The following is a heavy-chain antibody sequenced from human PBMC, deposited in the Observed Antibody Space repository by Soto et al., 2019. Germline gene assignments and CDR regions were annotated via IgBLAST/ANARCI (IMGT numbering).Heavy chain of an antibody. CDR1: GGSFSGYY. D-gene: IGHD3-9*01. V-gene: IGHV4-34*01. J-gene: IGHJ6*02. CDR2: INHSGST. Sequence: SETLSLTCAVYGGSFSGYYWIWIRQPPGKGLEWIGEINHSGSTNYNPSLKSRVTISVDTSKNQFSLKLSSVTAADTAVYYCARGSILRYFDWTRSPYYYGMDVWGQGTTVTVSS. CDR3: ARGSILRYFDWTRSPYYYGMDV.